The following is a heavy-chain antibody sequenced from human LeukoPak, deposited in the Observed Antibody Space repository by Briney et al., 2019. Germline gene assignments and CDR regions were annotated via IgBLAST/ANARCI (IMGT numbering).Heavy chain of an antibody. CDR2: IKQDGSDN. CDR3: ARGGQRLVQDF. CDR1: GVIFTNHW. Sequence: GSLRLPSAASGVIFTNHWMSWVRQAPGKGLEWMANIKQDGSDNYYVDFVKGRFTTSSDNAKHSLYLQMNSLRGEATADYYCARGGQRLVQDFWGQGTLVTVSS. J-gene: IGHJ4*02. V-gene: IGHV3-7*01. D-gene: IGHD2-8*01.